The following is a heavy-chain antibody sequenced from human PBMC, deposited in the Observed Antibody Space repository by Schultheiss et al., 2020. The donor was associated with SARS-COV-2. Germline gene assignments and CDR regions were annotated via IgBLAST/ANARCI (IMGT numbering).Heavy chain of an antibody. Sequence: SVKVSCKASGGTFSSYAISWVRQAPGQGLEWMGGVIPIFGTTKYAQKFQGRVTITADESTSTAYMELRSLRSDDTAVYYCARDPQSGVSYWYWGQGTLVTVSS. D-gene: IGHD1-26*01. V-gene: IGHV1-69*13. CDR3: ARDPQSGVSYWY. J-gene: IGHJ4*02. CDR2: VIPIFGTT. CDR1: GGTFSSYA.